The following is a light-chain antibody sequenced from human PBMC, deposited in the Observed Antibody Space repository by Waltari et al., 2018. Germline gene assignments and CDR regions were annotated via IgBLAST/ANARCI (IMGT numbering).Light chain of an antibody. CDR3: QHYGTAPYT. V-gene: IGKV3-20*01. CDR1: QTVTNNY. J-gene: IGKJ2*01. CDR2: DTS. Sequence: EIVLTQSPGTLCLSPGERATLPCRASQTVTNNYLTWFQQRPGQAPRLLISDTSRRATGIPDRFSGSGSGTDFALTISGLEPEDFAVYYCQHYGTAPYTFGQGTKLEIK.